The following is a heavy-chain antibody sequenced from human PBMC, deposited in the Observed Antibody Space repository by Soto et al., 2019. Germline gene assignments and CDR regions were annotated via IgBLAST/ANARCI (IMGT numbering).Heavy chain of an antibody. CDR2: IYYSGST. CDR3: ARHPTVTDYFDY. CDR1: GGSISSSSYY. V-gene: IGHV4-39*01. Sequence: PSETLSPTCTVSGGSISSSSYYWGWILQPPGKGLEWIGSIYYSGSTYYNPSLKSRVTISVDTSKNQFSLKLSSVTAADTAVYYCARHPTVTDYFDYWGQGTLVTVSS. D-gene: IGHD4-17*01. J-gene: IGHJ4*02.